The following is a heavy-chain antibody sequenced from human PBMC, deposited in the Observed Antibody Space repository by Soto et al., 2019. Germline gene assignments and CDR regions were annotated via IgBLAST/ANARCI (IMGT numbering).Heavy chain of an antibody. J-gene: IGHJ6*02. Sequence: EARLLESGGDLIQPGGSLRLSCEASGFNFGAYAMSWVRQAPGKGLEWVSGISGSSSGTYYTDSVKGRFTISRDNSKNTVYLQMNSLRGEDTAVYYCAKDRSENFWVYYYAMDVWGQGTAVTVSS. V-gene: IGHV3-23*01. CDR2: ISGSSSGT. CDR3: AKDRSENFWVYYYAMDV. CDR1: GFNFGAYA. D-gene: IGHD6-19*01.